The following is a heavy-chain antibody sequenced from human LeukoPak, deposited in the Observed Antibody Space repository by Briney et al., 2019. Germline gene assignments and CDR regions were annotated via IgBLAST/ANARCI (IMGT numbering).Heavy chain of an antibody. CDR2: ISYDGIYK. CDR3: ASGLPNYCSSTSCYAFDI. CDR1: GFTFSSYG. V-gene: IGHV3-30*03. D-gene: IGHD2-2*01. J-gene: IGHJ3*02. Sequence: GGSLRLSCAASGFTFSSYGMHWVRQAPGKGLEWVAFISYDGIYKYYADSVKGRFTISRDNAKNSLYLQMHSLRADDTAVYYCASGLPNYCSSTSCYAFDIWGQGTMVTVSS.